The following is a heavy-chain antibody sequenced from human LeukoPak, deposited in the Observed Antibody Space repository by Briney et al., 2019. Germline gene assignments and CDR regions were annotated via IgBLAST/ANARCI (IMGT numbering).Heavy chain of an antibody. Sequence: GGSLRLSCAASGFTFSGSAMHWVRQASGKGLEWVGRIRSKANSYATSYAASVKGRFTISRDDSKNTAYLQMNSLKTEDTAVYYCTTDVNTYYYDSSGYHHYFDYWGQGTLVTVSS. J-gene: IGHJ4*02. CDR3: TTDVNTYYYDSSGYHHYFDY. CDR1: GFTFSGSA. D-gene: IGHD3-22*01. V-gene: IGHV3-73*01. CDR2: IRSKANSYAT.